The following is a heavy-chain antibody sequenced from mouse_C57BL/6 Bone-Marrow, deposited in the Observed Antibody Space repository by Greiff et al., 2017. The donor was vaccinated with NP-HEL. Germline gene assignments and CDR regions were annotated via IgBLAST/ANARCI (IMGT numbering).Heavy chain of an antibody. V-gene: IGHV1-81*01. CDR2: IYPRSGNT. CDR1: GYTFTSYG. Sequence: VKLLESGAELARPGASVKLSCKASGYTFTSYGISWVKQRTGQGLEWIGEIYPRSGNTYYNEKFKGKATLTEDKSSSTAYMELRSLTSEDSAVYFCARYPVATRDYWGQGTTLTVSS. D-gene: IGHD1-1*01. CDR3: ARYPVATRDY. J-gene: IGHJ2*01.